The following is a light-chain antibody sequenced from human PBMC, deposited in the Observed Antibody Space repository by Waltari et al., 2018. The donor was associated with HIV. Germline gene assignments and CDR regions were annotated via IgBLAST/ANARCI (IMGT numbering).Light chain of an antibody. CDR1: QSVSSH. CDR2: DAS. V-gene: IGKV3-11*01. CDR3: QQRSDWPIT. J-gene: IGKJ5*01. Sequence: ELVLTQSPATLSLSPGERATLSCRASQSVSSHLAWYQQKPGQAPRLLIVDASNRAPGIPARFSGSGSGTDFTLTISGLEPEDFAVYYCQQRSDWPITFGQGTRLEIK.